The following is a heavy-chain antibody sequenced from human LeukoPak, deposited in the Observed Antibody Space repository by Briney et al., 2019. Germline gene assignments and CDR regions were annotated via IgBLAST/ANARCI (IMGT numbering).Heavy chain of an antibody. CDR3: AKDPSPVLAGTPWYFDL. V-gene: IGHV3-23*01. J-gene: IGHJ2*01. Sequence: GGSLRLSCAASGFTFSSYAMSWVRQAPGKGLEWVSAISGSGGSTYYADSVKGRFTISRDNSKNTLYLQMNSLRAEDTAVYYCAKDPSPVLAGTPWYFDLWGRGTLVTVSS. CDR2: ISGSGGST. CDR1: GFTFSSYA. D-gene: IGHD6-19*01.